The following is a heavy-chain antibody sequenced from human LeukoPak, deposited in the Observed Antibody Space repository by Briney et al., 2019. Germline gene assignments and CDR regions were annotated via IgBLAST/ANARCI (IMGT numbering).Heavy chain of an antibody. D-gene: IGHD3-10*01. CDR2: IIPILGIA. J-gene: IGHJ3*02. Sequence: GASVKVSCKASGGTFSSYAISWVRQAPGQGLEWMGRIIPILGIANYAQKFQGRVTITADKSTSTAYMELSSLRSEDTAVYYCTYYYGSGKFYAFDIWGQGTMVTVSS. CDR3: TYYYGSGKFYAFDI. CDR1: GGTFSSYA. V-gene: IGHV1-69*04.